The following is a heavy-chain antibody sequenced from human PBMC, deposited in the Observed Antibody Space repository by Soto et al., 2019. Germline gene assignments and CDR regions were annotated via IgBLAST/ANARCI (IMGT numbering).Heavy chain of an antibody. CDR2: IFHSGST. D-gene: IGHD2-15*01. Sequence: QVQLQESGPGPVKPLETLSLTCTVSGDSISSYYWSWIRQPPGKGLEWIGYIFHSGSTNYNPSLKRRVPISVGTSKKQFSLNLSSVTAADTAVYYCARRDRWSWYFDLWGRGTLVTVSS. CDR3: ARRDRWSWYFDL. CDR1: GDSISSYY. V-gene: IGHV4-59*08. J-gene: IGHJ2*01.